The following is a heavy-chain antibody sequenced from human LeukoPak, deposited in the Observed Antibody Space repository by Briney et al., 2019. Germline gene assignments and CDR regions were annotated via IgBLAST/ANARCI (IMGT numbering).Heavy chain of an antibody. CDR2: INPDGSGT. J-gene: IGHJ4*02. CDR1: GFTFSSSW. Sequence: GGSLRLSCAASGFTFSSSWVHWVRHAPGKGLVWVSRINPDGSGTDYADSVKGRFTISRDNAQNLLYLQMNSLRAEDTAVYYCARAGYYRLDYWGQGALVTVSS. D-gene: IGHD2-15*01. CDR3: ARAGYYRLDY. V-gene: IGHV3-74*01.